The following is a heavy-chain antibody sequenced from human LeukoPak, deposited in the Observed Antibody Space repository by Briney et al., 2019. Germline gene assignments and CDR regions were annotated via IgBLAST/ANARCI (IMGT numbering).Heavy chain of an antibody. CDR3: AREGGDPRWLDP. Sequence: ASVKVSCKASGYNFISYYMHWVRQAPGQGLEWMGIINPSGGSTSYAQKFQDRVTMTRDTSTSTVYMELSSLKSEDTAVYYCAREGGDPRWLDPWGQGTLVTVSS. V-gene: IGHV1-46*01. CDR1: GYNFISYY. CDR2: INPSGGST. J-gene: IGHJ5*02. D-gene: IGHD6-25*01.